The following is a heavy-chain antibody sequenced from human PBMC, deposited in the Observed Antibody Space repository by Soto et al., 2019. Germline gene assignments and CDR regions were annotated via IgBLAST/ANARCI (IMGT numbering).Heavy chain of an antibody. Sequence: GGSLRLSCAASGFTLSGYDIHWVRQATGKGLELVSGIGSGGDTYYPGSVKGRFTISRDNAKNTLNLQMNSLSADDTAVYYCAKEPYYYDSSGSYSEGYFDYWGQGALVTAPQ. V-gene: IGHV3-13*04. CDR1: GFTLSGYD. D-gene: IGHD3-22*01. J-gene: IGHJ4*02. CDR2: IGSGGDT. CDR3: AKEPYYYDSSGSYSEGYFDY.